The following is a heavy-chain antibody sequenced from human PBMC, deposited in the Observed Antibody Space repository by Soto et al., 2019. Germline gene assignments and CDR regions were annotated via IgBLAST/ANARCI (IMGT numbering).Heavy chain of an antibody. J-gene: IGHJ3*02. V-gene: IGHV4-59*03. D-gene: IGHD3-3*01. CDR1: GGSISSFF. CDR3: VSSRTAVFGNALDI. CDR2: IYDSGDA. Sequence: SETLSLTCSVSGGSISSFFRNWIRQAPGKGLESIGCIYDSGDANYNPSLKSRVTISLDTSKNQFSLKLNSVTAADTAVYYCVSSRTAVFGNALDIWDRGTMVTASS.